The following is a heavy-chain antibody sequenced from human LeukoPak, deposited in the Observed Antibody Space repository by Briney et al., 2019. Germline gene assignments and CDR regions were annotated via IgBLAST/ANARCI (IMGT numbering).Heavy chain of an antibody. CDR1: GYTFTSYG. CDR2: ISAYNGNT. J-gene: IGHJ4*02. CDR3: ARVQYYDFWSGSDY. V-gene: IGHV1-18*01. D-gene: IGHD3-3*01. Sequence: ASVKVSCKASGYTFTSYGISWVRRAPGQGLEWMGWISAYNGNTNYAQKLQGRVTMTADTSTSTAYMELRSLRSDDTAVYYCARVQYYDFWSGSDYWGQGTLVTVSS.